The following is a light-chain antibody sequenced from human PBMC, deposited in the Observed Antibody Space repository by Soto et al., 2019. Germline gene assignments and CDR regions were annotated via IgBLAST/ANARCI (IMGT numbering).Light chain of an antibody. V-gene: IGKV1-5*01. CDR1: QSIGRF. CDR2: DAS. J-gene: IGKJ1*01. CDR3: QQCYMGWT. Sequence: DIQMTQSPSTLSASVGDRVTITCRASQSIGRFLAWYQHQPGKAPKLLIYDASTLESGVPSRFSGTGSGTEFTFSITSLTPEDFGTYYCQQCYMGWTFGQGPKVDNK.